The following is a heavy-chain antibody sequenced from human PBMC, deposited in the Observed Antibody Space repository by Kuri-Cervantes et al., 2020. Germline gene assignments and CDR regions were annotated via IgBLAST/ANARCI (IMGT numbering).Heavy chain of an antibody. CDR2: IWYDGSDK. Sequence: GESLKISCAASGFTFSSYAMSWVRQAPGKGLEWVAVIWYDGSDKFYADSVKGRFTISRDNSKNTLYLQMNSLRAEDTALYYCARDPIIRAAPIDYFDYWGQGTLVTVSS. CDR3: ARDPIIRAAPIDYFDY. J-gene: IGHJ4*02. V-gene: IGHV3-33*08. D-gene: IGHD5-12*01. CDR1: GFTFSSYA.